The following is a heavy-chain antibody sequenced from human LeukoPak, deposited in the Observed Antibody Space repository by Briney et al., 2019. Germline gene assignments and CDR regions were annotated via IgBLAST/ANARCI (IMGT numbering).Heavy chain of an antibody. CDR3: AGVADPDFDY. CDR1: GGTFSRYA. Sequence: SVKVSCKASGGTFSRYAISWVRQAPGQGLEWMGRIIPIFGIANYAQKFQGRVTITADKSTSTAYMELSSLRSEDTAVYYIAGVADPDFDYWGQGTLVTVSS. V-gene: IGHV1-69*04. CDR2: IIPIFGIA. J-gene: IGHJ4*02.